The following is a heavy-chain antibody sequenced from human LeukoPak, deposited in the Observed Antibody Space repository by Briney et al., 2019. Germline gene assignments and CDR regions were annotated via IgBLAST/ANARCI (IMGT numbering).Heavy chain of an antibody. D-gene: IGHD3-10*01. V-gene: IGHV4-4*02. CDR3: AKSNGYGLVDI. Sequence: SGTLSLTCAVSGGSISSSNWWSWVRQPPGKGLEWIGEIYHSGSTNYNPSLKSRVTISLDTSRNQFSLSLNSVAAADTAVYFCAKSNGYGLVDIWGQGTMVTVSS. CDR1: GGSISSSNW. J-gene: IGHJ3*02. CDR2: IYHSGST.